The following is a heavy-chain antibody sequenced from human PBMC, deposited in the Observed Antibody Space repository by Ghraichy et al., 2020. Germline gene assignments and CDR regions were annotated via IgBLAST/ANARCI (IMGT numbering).Heavy chain of an antibody. V-gene: IGHV4-34*01. CDR1: GGSFSGYY. J-gene: IGHJ4*02. Sequence: SETLSLTCAVYGGSFSGYYWSWIRQPPGKGLEWIGEINHSGSTNYNPSLKSRVTISVDTSKNQFSLKLSSVTAADTAVYYCARIVTGYSGYDYFDYWGQGTLVTVSS. CDR2: INHSGST. CDR3: ARIVTGYSGYDYFDY. D-gene: IGHD5-12*01.